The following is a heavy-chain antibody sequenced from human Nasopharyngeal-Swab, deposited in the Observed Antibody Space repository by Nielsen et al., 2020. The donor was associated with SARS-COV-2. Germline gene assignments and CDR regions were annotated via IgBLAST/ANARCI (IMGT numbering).Heavy chain of an antibody. J-gene: IGHJ6*04. CDR1: GGSFRGYY. D-gene: IGHD2-2*01. CDR3: AKSPRGGYCSSTSCTGDV. CDR2: INHSGST. V-gene: IGHV4-34*01. Sequence: SETLSLTCAVYGGSFRGYYWSWIRQPPGKGLEWIGEINHSGSTNYNPSLKSRVTISVDTSKNQFSLKLSSVTAADTAVYYCAKSPRGGYCSSTSCTGDVWGKGTTVTVSS.